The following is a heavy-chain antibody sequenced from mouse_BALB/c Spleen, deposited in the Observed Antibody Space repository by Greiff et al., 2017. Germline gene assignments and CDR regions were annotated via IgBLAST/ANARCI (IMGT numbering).Heavy chain of an antibody. V-gene: IGHV5-12-1*01. CDR1: GFGFSSYD. CDR3: ARAYYGNYPWFAY. D-gene: IGHD2-10*01. Sequence: EVQGVESGGGLVKPGGSLKLSCAASGFGFSSYDMSWVRQTPEKRLEWVAYISSGGGSTYYPDTVKGRFTISRDNAKNTLYLQMSSLKSEDTAMYYCARAYYGNYPWFAYWGQGTLVTVSA. CDR2: ISSGGGST. J-gene: IGHJ3*01.